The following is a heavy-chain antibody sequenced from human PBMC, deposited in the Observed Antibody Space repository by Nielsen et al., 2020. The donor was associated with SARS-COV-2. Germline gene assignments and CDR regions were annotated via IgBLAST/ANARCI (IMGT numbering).Heavy chain of an antibody. D-gene: IGHD4-23*01. Sequence: SQTLSLTCAVYGGSFSGYYWSWIRQPPGKGLEWIGEINHSGSTSYNPSLKSRVTISVDTSKNQFSLKLSSVTAADTAVYYCARGVNIPSTVADFDYWGQGTLVTVSS. CDR2: INHSGST. CDR1: GGSFSGYY. J-gene: IGHJ4*02. CDR3: ARGVNIPSTVADFDY. V-gene: IGHV4-34*01.